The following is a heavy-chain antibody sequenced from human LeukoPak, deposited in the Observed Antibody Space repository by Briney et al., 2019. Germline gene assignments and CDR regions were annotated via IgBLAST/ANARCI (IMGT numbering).Heavy chain of an antibody. CDR3: ARFRLSGEGEYYFDY. CDR1: GFTFSSYW. Sequence: GGSLRLSCAASGFTFSSYWMHWIRQAPGKGLVWVSRISTDGSSTSYADSVKGRFTISRDNAKNTLYLQMNSLRAEDTAVYYCARFRLSGEGEYYFDYWGQGTLVTVSS. V-gene: IGHV3-74*01. D-gene: IGHD7-27*01. J-gene: IGHJ4*02. CDR2: ISTDGSST.